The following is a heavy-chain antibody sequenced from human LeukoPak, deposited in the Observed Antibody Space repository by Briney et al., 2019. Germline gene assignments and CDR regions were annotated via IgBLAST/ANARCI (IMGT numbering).Heavy chain of an antibody. Sequence: SETLSLTCTVSGGSFSGYYWSWIRQPPGKGLEWIGYIYYSGSTNYNPSLKSRVTISVDTSKNQFSLKLSSVTAADTAVYYCARHSGYSSSFDYWGQGTLVTVSS. CDR3: ARHSGYSSSFDY. V-gene: IGHV4-59*08. D-gene: IGHD6-13*01. CDR2: IYYSGST. CDR1: GGSFSGYY. J-gene: IGHJ4*02.